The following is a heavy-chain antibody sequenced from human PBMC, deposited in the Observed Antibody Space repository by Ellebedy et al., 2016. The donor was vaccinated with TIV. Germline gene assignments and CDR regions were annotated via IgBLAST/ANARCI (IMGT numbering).Heavy chain of an antibody. Sequence: PGGSLRLSCAASGFTFSDYWMNRVRQAPGKGLEWVANIKPGGNEKFYVGSVAGRFTISRDNANNSLYLQMDSLRAEDTAVYYCATDEGIYWGQGTLVTVSS. CDR1: GFTFSDYW. CDR3: ATDEGIY. CDR2: IKPGGNEK. J-gene: IGHJ4*02. D-gene: IGHD3-10*01. V-gene: IGHV3-7*03.